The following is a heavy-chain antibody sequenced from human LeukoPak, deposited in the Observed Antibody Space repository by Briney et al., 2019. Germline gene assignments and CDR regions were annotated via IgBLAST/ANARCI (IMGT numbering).Heavy chain of an antibody. Sequence: GGSLRLSCAASGFTFSSYAMSWVRQAPGKGLEWVSAISGSGGSTYYADSVKGRFTITRDNSKNTLYLQMNSLRAEDTAVYYCAKNPTVVNPKPYFDYWGQGTLVTVSS. D-gene: IGHD4-23*01. V-gene: IGHV3-23*01. CDR1: GFTFSSYA. J-gene: IGHJ4*02. CDR3: AKNPTVVNPKPYFDY. CDR2: ISGSGGST.